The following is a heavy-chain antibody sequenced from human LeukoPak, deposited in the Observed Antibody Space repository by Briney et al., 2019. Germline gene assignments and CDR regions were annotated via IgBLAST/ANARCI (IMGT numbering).Heavy chain of an antibody. CDR3: APSPCSGDSCYRFDF. D-gene: IGHD2-15*01. V-gene: IGHV4-39*01. CDR2: IYYSGST. J-gene: IGHJ4*02. CDR1: GGSISSSSYY. Sequence: PSETLSLTCTVSGGSISSSSYYWGWIRQPPGKGLEWIGSIYYSGSTYYNPSLKSRVTISVDTSKNQFSLKLSSVTAADTAVYYCAPSPCSGDSCYRFDFWGQGTQVTVSS.